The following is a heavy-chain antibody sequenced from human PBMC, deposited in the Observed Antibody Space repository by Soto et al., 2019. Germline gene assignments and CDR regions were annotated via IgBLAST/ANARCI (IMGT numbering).Heavy chain of an antibody. Sequence: QVQLVQAGSEVKRPGSSVKVSCKAAGDTFNFYSINWVRQAPGLGLVWMGRVNPIVSMSNYAQKFQGRVTMTADKSTSTAYMELSSLGSEDTAIYYCASSYGSGYRAFDYWGQGALVTVSS. J-gene: IGHJ4*02. D-gene: IGHD3-10*01. CDR2: VNPIVSMS. CDR3: ASSYGSGYRAFDY. V-gene: IGHV1-69*02. CDR1: GDTFNFYS.